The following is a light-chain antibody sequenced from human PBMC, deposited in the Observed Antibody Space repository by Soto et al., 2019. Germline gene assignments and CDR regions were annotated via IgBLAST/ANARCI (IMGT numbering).Light chain of an antibody. CDR2: DAS. CDR3: QHYPGWVKA. J-gene: IGKJ2*01. CDR1: QGLGSR. Sequence: EIVMTQSPATLSVSPGGTATLSCRASQGLGSRLAWYQQKPGQAPRLLIYDASTRATGVPDRFSGSESETEFTLTISSLQSEDVAVYYCQHYPGWVKAFGQGTKLEIK. V-gene: IGKV3-15*01.